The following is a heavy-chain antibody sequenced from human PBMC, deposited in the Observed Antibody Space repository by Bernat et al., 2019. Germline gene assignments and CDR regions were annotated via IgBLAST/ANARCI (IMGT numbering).Heavy chain of an antibody. Sequence: QVQLQESGPGLVKPSETLSLTCTVSGGSISSYYWSWIRQPPGKGLEWIGYIYYSGSTNYNPSLKSRVTISVVTSKNQFSLKLSSVTAADTAVYYCARHADTGYSSGWFSYDYWGQGTLVTVSS. CDR3: ARHADTGYSSGWFSYDY. CDR2: IYYSGST. D-gene: IGHD6-19*01. V-gene: IGHV4-59*08. J-gene: IGHJ4*02. CDR1: GGSISSYY.